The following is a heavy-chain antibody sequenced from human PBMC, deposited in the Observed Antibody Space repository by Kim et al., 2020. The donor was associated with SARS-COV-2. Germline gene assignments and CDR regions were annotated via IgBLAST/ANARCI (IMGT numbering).Heavy chain of an antibody. V-gene: IGHV3-23*01. CDR1: GFSFSSYA. CDR2: ISGSGGST. CDR3: AKDHEGRSGYYYVRHKWFDP. J-gene: IGHJ5*02. D-gene: IGHD3-22*01. Sequence: GGSLRLSCAASGFSFSSYAMSWVRQAPGKGLEWVSAISGSGGSTYYADSVKGRFTISRDNSKNTLYLQMNSLRAEDTAVYYCAKDHEGRSGYYYVRHKWFDPWGHGTLGTVSS.